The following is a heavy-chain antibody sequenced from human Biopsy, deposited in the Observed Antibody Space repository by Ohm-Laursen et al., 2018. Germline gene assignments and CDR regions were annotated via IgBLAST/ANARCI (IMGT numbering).Heavy chain of an antibody. CDR1: GGSINNFY. J-gene: IGHJ3*01. V-gene: IGHV4-59*01. CDR3: ARVRVWADSEGAFDP. CDR2: IYYSGNT. Sequence: SQTLSLTCLVSGGSINNFYWSWIRQPPGKGLEWIGIIYYSGNTKYNPSLKSRVTISVDTSRNQFSLKLSSVTAADTAVYYCARVRVWADSEGAFDPWGQGTMATVSS. D-gene: IGHD1-26*01.